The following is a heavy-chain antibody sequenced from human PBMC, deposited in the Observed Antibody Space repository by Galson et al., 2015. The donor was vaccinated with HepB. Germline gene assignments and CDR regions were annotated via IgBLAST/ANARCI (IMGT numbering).Heavy chain of an antibody. J-gene: IGHJ4*02. CDR1: GFTFSSYW. D-gene: IGHD3-3*01. CDR3: ARGALQSITIFGVVITYFDY. V-gene: IGHV3-7*01. CDR2: IKQDGSEK. Sequence: SLRLSCAASGFTFSSYWMSWVRQAPGKGLEWVANIKQDGSEKYYVDSVKGRFTISRDNAKNSLYLQMNSLRAEDTAVYYCARGALQSITIFGVVITYFDYWGQGTLVPVSS.